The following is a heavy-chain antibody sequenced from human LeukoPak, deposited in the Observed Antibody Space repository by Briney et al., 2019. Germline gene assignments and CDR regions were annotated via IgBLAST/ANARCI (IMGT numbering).Heavy chain of an antibody. CDR3: AREDIVLMVYASFDY. CDR2: IYHSGST. D-gene: IGHD2-8*01. CDR1: GYSISSGYY. J-gene: IGHJ4*02. V-gene: IGHV4-38-2*02. Sequence: SETLSLTCTVSGYSISSGYYWGWIRQPPGKGLEWIGSIYHSGSTYYNPSLKSRVTISVDTSKNQFSLKLSSVTAADTAVYYCAREDIVLMVYASFDYWGQGTLVTVSS.